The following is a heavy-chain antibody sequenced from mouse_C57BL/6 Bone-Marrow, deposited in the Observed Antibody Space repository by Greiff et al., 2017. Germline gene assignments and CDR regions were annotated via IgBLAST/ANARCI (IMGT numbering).Heavy chain of an antibody. CDR1: GYTFTDYY. CDR2: INPYNGGT. V-gene: IGHV1-19*01. D-gene: IGHD3-1*01. J-gene: IGHJ3*01. CDR3: ARGTPWFAY. Sequence: EVQLQQSGPVLVKPGASVKMSCKASGYTFTDYYMNWVKQSHGKSLEWIGVINPYNGGTSYNQKFKGKATLTVDKSSSTAYMELNSLTSEDSAVYYCARGTPWFAYGGQGTLVTVSA.